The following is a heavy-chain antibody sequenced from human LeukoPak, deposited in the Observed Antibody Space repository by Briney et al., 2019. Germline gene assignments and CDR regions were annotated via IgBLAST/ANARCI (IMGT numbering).Heavy chain of an antibody. V-gene: IGHV5-51*01. Sequence: GESLQISCKGTGYIFTSYWIGWVRQMAGKGLEWMGIIYPGDSDIRYSPTFQGQVTISADKSISTAYLQWSSLKASDTAIYYCARLILEGKSILETAFLPWGQGTLVTVSS. CDR3: ARLILEGKSILETAFLP. CDR1: GYIFTSYW. CDR2: IYPGDSDI. D-gene: IGHD2-21*02. J-gene: IGHJ5*02.